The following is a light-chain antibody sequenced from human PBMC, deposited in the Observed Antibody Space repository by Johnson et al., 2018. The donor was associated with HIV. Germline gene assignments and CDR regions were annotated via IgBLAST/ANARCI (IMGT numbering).Light chain of an antibody. CDR3: GTWDSRLNVYL. J-gene: IGLJ1*01. CDR2: ENN. V-gene: IGLV1-51*02. CDR1: SSNIGNNY. Sequence: QSVLTQPPSVSAAPGQKVTISCSGSSSNIGNNYVSWYQQLPGTAPKLLIYENNKRPSGIPDRFPGPKSWTSATLGISGLQSGDEADYYCGTWDSRLNVYLFGTGTKVTVL.